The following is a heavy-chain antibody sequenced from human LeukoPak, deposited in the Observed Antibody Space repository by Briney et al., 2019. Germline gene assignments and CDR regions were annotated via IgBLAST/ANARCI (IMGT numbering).Heavy chain of an antibody. D-gene: IGHD7-27*01. J-gene: IGHJ4*02. CDR3: ARDPPGAHFDY. CDR2: ISSDSSNI. V-gene: IGHV3-21*01. Sequence: GGSLRLSCAASGFTFSSYSMNWVRQAPGKGLEWVSYISSDSSNIFYADSFKGRFTISRDNAQNSLYLQMNSLRVEDTAVYYCARDPPGAHFDYWGQGTLVAVSS. CDR1: GFTFSSYS.